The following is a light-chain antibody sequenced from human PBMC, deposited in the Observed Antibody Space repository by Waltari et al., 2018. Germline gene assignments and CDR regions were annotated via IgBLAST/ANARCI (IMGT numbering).Light chain of an antibody. J-gene: IGKJ4*01. CDR2: DAS. CDR3: QQFISYPRT. Sequence: IQLTQSPSSLSASLGDRVTITCRASQGINTALAWYQQKPGKAPNLLIYDASNLESGVPERFSGSGSWTDFSLTISSLQPEDFATYYCQQFISYPRTFGGGTKVEIK. CDR1: QGINTA. V-gene: IGKV1-13*02.